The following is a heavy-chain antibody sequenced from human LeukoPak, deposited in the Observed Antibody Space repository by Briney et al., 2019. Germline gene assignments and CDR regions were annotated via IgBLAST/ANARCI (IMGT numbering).Heavy chain of an antibody. Sequence: GGSLKLSCAASGFTFSGSAMHWVRQASGKGLEWVGRIRSKANSYATAYAASVKGRFTISRDDSKNTAYLQMNSLKTEDTVVYYCTVVIAVAGSWGQGTLVTVSS. J-gene: IGHJ5*02. V-gene: IGHV3-73*01. CDR3: TVVIAVAGS. CDR1: GFTFSGSA. D-gene: IGHD6-19*01. CDR2: IRSKANSYAT.